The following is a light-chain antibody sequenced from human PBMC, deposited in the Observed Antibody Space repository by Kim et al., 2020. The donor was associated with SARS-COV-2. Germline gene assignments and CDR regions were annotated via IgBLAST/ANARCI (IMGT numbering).Light chain of an antibody. Sequence: QSALTQPPSASGSPGQSVTLSCTGTSSDVGGYNYVSWYQQNPGKAPKLMIYEVSKRPSGVPDRFSGSKSGNTASLTVSGLQVEDEADYYCTSYADNNNVVFGGGTQLTVL. CDR3: TSYADNNNVV. CDR2: EVS. J-gene: IGLJ3*02. V-gene: IGLV2-8*01. CDR1: SSDVGGYNY.